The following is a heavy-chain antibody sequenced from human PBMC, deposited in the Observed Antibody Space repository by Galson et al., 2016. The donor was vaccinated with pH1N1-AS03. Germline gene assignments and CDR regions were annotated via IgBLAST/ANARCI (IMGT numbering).Heavy chain of an antibody. CDR1: GGSITRSGYS. D-gene: IGHD3-22*01. Sequence: TLSLTCNVSGGSITRSGYSWGWVRQPPGKGLERIGSISYSGSTYYNPSLKRRVSMSVDTSKNLFSLKLRSVTAADTAVYYCAREDSSGYFLIDSWGQGTLVTVPS. J-gene: IGHJ4*02. CDR2: ISYSGST. CDR3: AREDSSGYFLIDS. V-gene: IGHV4-39*07.